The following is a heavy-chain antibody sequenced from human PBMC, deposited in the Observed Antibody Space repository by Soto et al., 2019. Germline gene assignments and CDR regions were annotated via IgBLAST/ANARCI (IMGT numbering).Heavy chain of an antibody. D-gene: IGHD5-18*01. V-gene: IGHV3-30-3*01. CDR1: GFTFSSYA. J-gene: IGHJ4*02. CDR3: ARDVETGYSYGTGFDY. CDR2: ISYDGSNK. Sequence: GGSLRLSCAASGFTFSSYAMHWVRQAPGKGLEWVAVISYDGSNKYYADSVKGRFTISRDNSKNTLYLQMNSLRAEDTAVYYCARDVETGYSYGTGFDYWGQGTLVTVSS.